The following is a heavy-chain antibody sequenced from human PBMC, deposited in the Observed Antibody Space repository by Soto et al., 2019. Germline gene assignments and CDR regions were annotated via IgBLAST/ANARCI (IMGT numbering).Heavy chain of an antibody. CDR1: GGTFSSYA. J-gene: IGHJ6*02. CDR2: IIPILGTA. CDR3: ARDVDTAMVTGYYYYGMDV. Sequence: QVQLVQSGAEVKKPGSSVKVSCKASGGTFSSYAISWVRQAPGQGLEWMGGIIPILGTANFAQKFQGRVTITADEATSTAYMERSSLRSEDTAVYYCARDVDTAMVTGYYYYGMDVWGQGTTVSVSS. V-gene: IGHV1-69*01. D-gene: IGHD5-18*01.